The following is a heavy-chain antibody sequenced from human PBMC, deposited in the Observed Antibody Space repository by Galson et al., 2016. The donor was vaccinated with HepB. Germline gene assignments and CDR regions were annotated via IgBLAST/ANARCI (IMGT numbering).Heavy chain of an antibody. Sequence: SLRLSCAASGFTFSSYAMTWVRQAPGKGLEWVSAISGSGGTTYYADSVKGRFTISRDNSENTLYLQMNSLRAEDTAVYYCAKDHYDFWSGYPYDAFHIWGQGTMVTVSS. CDR2: ISGSGGTT. CDR1: GFTFSSYA. D-gene: IGHD3-3*01. J-gene: IGHJ3*02. V-gene: IGHV3-23*01. CDR3: AKDHYDFWSGYPYDAFHI.